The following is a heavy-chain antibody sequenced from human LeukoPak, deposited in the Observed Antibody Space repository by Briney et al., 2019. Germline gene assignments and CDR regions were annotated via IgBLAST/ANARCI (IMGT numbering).Heavy chain of an antibody. CDR1: GDSVSSDSAA. D-gene: IGHD1-14*01. V-gene: IGHV6-1*01. Sequence: SQTLSLTCAISGDSVSSDSAAWNWTRQSPSRGLEWLGRTYYMSKWINDYAVSVKSRITINPDTSRSQFSLQLNSVTPEDTAVYYCARGFLRTGFDSWGQGTLVIVSS. J-gene: IGHJ4*02. CDR3: ARGFLRTGFDS. CDR2: TYYMSKWIN.